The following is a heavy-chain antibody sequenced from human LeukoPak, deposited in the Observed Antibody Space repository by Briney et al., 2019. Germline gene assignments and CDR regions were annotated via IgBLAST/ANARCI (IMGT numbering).Heavy chain of an antibody. CDR3: ASRTVTYYSSMPV. J-gene: IGHJ6*03. Sequence: SETLSLTCTVSGGSISSYYWSWVGQPPGKGLEGIGYIYTSGSTNYNPSLKTPVTISVAPSKTHFSLNLSSVTAADTAVYYCASRTVTYYSSMPVGGKGPTATVSS. CDR1: GGSISSYY. CDR2: IYTSGST. V-gene: IGHV4-4*09. D-gene: IGHD4-17*01.